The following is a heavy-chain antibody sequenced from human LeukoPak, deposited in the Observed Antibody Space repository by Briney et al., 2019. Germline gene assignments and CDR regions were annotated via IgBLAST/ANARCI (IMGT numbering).Heavy chain of an antibody. CDR3: VRIPNSAGFPNWFDP. V-gene: IGHV3-33*01. Sequence: GRSLRLSCAASGFTFSSYGMHWVRQAPGKGLEWVAVIWYDGSNKYYADSVKGRFTISRDNSKNTLYLQMNSLRAEDTAVYYCVRIPNSAGFPNWFDPWGQRTLVTVSS. CDR2: IWYDGSNK. J-gene: IGHJ5*02. D-gene: IGHD6-19*01. CDR1: GFTFSSYG.